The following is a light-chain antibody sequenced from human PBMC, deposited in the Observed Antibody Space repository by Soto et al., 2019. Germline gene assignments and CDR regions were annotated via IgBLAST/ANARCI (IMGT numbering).Light chain of an antibody. J-gene: IGKJ4*01. CDR3: QQYATSPIA. V-gene: IGKV3-20*01. CDR2: DAS. CDR1: QNVARNY. Sequence: LVLPQSXGTLSFSTRAXXXXXXXAIQNVARNYLAWLQQMXGQAPRLLIHDASXRGTGIPDRFSGSGSGTDFTLTISRLETEDFAVYFCQQYATSPIAFGGGTKVDIK.